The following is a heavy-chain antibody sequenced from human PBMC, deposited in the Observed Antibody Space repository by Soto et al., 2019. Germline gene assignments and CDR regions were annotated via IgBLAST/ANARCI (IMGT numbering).Heavy chain of an antibody. V-gene: IGHV4-39*01. CDR3: ARPGYSSSWYWFDF. Sequence: QVQLQESGPGLVQPSETLSLTCTVSGVSFRSSDYYWGWIRQPPNKGLEWIGSMHYSGSTFYNPSLKSRVSISVDTSKNQFSLKLTSVTAADTAVYYCARPGYSSSWYWFDFWGQGTLVTVSS. J-gene: IGHJ5*01. CDR2: MHYSGST. D-gene: IGHD6-13*01. CDR1: GVSFRSSDYY.